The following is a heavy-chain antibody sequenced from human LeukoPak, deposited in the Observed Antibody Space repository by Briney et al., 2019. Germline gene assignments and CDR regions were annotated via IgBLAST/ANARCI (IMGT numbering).Heavy chain of an antibody. V-gene: IGHV3-23*01. CDR3: AKDLFSGSGRAGNMDV. CDR1: GFTLSSYA. J-gene: IGHJ6*03. D-gene: IGHD3-10*01. CDR2: ISGSGGST. Sequence: GGSLRLSCAASGFTLSSYAMSWVRQAPGKGLEWVSAISGSGGSTYYADSVKGRFTISRDNSKNTLYLQMNSLRAEDTAVYYCAKDLFSGSGRAGNMDVWGNGTTVIVSS.